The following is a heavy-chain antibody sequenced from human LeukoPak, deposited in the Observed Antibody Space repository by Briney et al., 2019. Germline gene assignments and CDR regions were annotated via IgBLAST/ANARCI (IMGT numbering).Heavy chain of an antibody. J-gene: IGHJ5*02. CDR1: GYTFTDYY. CDR3: ATWWYSSGWFT. Sequence: ASVKVSCKVSGYTFTDYYMHWVQQAPGKGLEWMGLVDPEDGETIYAEKFQDRVTITADTSTDTAYMELSSLRSEDTAVYYCATWWYSSGWFTWGQGTLVTVSS. V-gene: IGHV1-69-2*01. CDR2: VDPEDGET. D-gene: IGHD6-19*01.